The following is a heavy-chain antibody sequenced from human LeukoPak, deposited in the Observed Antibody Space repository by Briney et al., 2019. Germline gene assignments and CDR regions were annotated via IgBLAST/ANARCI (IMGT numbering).Heavy chain of an antibody. CDR3: AKVGRQLLSWRGPLWFDP. D-gene: IGHD2-2*01. CDR2: IYSGGST. Sequence: TGGSLRLSCAASGFTVSSNYMSWVRQAPGKGLEWVSVIYSGGSTYYADSVKGRFTISRDNSKNTLYLQMNSLRAEDTAVYYCAKVGRQLLSWRGPLWFDPWGQGTLVTVSS. V-gene: IGHV3-53*01. CDR1: GFTVSSNY. J-gene: IGHJ5*02.